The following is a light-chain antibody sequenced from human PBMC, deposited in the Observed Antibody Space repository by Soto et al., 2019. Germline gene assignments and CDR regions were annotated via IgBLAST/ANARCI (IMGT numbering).Light chain of an antibody. J-gene: IGKJ2*01. CDR3: HQNYDVPYT. V-gene: IGKV1-39*01. CDR1: PSIGSY. Sequence: HLTQAPSLLSASVGDRVTITCRASPSIGSYLNWYQHKPGEAPKLLIFAADTLKSGVPSRFSGSGFNKEFTLTVTRLQPEDFATYSFHQNYDVPYTFGLGTRVEIK. CDR2: AAD.